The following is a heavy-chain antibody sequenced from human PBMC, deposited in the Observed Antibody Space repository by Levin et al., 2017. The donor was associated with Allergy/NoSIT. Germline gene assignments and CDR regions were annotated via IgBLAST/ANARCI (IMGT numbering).Heavy chain of an antibody. CDR1: GYTFTSYA. D-gene: IGHD3-10*01. Sequence: GESLKISCKASGYTFTSYAMNWVRQAPGQGLEWMGWINTNTGNPTYAQGFTGRFVFSLDTSVSTAYLQISSLKAEDTAVYYCARDFAYYGSGSYYNVPFDYWGQGTLVTVSS. J-gene: IGHJ4*02. CDR2: INTNTGNP. CDR3: ARDFAYYGSGSYYNVPFDY. V-gene: IGHV7-4-1*02.